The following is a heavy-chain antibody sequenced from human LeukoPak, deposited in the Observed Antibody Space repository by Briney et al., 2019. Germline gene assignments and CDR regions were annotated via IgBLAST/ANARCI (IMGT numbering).Heavy chain of an antibody. Sequence: GGSLRLSCAASGFTFSSYGMRWVRQAPGKGLEWVAVIWYDGSNKYYADSVKGRFTISRDNSKNTLYLQMNSLRAEDTAVYYCAKDRGYSYGFFDYWGQGTLVTVSS. CDR2: IWYDGSNK. CDR3: AKDRGYSYGFFDY. D-gene: IGHD5-18*01. V-gene: IGHV3-33*06. J-gene: IGHJ4*02. CDR1: GFTFSSYG.